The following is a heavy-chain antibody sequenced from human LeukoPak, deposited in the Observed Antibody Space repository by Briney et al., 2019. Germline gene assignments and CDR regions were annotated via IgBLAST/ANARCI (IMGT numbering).Heavy chain of an antibody. Sequence: ASVKVSCKASGYTFTSYDINWVRQATGQGLEWMGWMNPNSGNTGYAQKFQGRVTMTRNTSTSTAYMELSSLRSEDTAVYYCARASRTLLRFLEWLAGYYFDYWGQGTLVTVSS. CDR2: MNPNSGNT. J-gene: IGHJ4*02. CDR3: ARASRTLLRFLEWLAGYYFDY. D-gene: IGHD3-3*01. CDR1: GYTFTSYD. V-gene: IGHV1-8*01.